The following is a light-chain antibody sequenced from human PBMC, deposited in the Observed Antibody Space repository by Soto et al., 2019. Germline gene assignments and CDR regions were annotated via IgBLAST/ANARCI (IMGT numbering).Light chain of an antibody. Sequence: EIVMTQSPATLSVSPGERVTLSCRASHSVSSNLAWYQQKPGQAPRLLIYGASTRATGIPARFSGSGSGTEFSLSISSLQSEDFAVYYCQQYNIWPRALTFGGGTKVDIK. J-gene: IGKJ4*01. V-gene: IGKV3-15*01. CDR3: QQYNIWPRALT. CDR1: HSVSSN. CDR2: GAS.